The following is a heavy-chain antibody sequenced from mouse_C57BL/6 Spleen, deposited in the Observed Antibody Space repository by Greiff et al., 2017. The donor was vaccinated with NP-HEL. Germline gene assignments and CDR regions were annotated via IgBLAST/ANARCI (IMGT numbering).Heavy chain of an antibody. CDR2: ISSGSSTI. Sequence: EVMLVESGGGLVKPGGSLKLSCAASGFTFSDYGMHWVRQAPEKGLEWVAYISSGSSTIYYADTVKGRFTISRDNAKNTLFLQMTSLRSEDTAMYYCAGTPFAYWGQGTLVTVSA. J-gene: IGHJ3*01. CDR1: GFTFSDYG. D-gene: IGHD4-1*01. CDR3: AGTPFAY. V-gene: IGHV5-17*01.